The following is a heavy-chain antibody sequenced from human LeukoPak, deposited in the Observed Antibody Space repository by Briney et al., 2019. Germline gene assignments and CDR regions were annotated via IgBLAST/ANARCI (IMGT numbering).Heavy chain of an antibody. V-gene: IGHV1-2*02. J-gene: IGHJ5*02. CDR1: GYTFTGYY. D-gene: IGHD1-7*01. CDR2: INPNSGGT. CDR3: ARDLAMGNWNYSSWFDP. Sequence: ASVKVSCKASGYTFTGYYMHWVRQAPGQGLEWMGWINPNSGGTNYAQKFQGRVTMTRDTSISTAYMELSRLRSDDTAVYYCARDLAMGNWNYSSWFDPWGQGTLVTVSS.